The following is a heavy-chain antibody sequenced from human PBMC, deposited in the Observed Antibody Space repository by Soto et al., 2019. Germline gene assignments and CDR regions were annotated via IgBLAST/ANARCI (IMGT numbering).Heavy chain of an antibody. CDR2: INVYNGNT. CDR3: ARGPDPTYFDY. Sequence: QVQLVQSGGEVEKPGASVKVSCKASGYTFTNYGINWVRQAPGLGLEWMGWINVYNGNTNYAQKFQARVTMTTDTSTNSVYMGLRSLRSDDTAVYYWARGPDPTYFDYWGQGTLVSVSS. V-gene: IGHV1-18*01. CDR1: GYTFTNYG. J-gene: IGHJ4*02.